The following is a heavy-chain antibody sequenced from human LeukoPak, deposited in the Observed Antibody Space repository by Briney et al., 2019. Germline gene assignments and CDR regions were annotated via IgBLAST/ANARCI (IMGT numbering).Heavy chain of an antibody. CDR3: ASLSSGYYSPFDY. D-gene: IGHD3-22*01. Sequence: GGSLRLSCGAAGFTVSTNFMGWVRQPPGKGLEWVSVIYTSGSTYYADSVKGRFTISRDSSKNTLFLQMNSLRAEDTALYYCASLSSGYYSPFDYWGQGTLVTVSS. CDR2: IYTSGST. J-gene: IGHJ4*02. V-gene: IGHV3-53*01. CDR1: GFTVSTNF.